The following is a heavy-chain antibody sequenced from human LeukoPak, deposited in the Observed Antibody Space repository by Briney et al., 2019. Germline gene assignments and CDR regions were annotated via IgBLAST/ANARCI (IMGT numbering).Heavy chain of an antibody. CDR2: IIPIFGTA. J-gene: IGHJ3*02. V-gene: IGHV1-69*05. CDR1: GGTFSSYV. CDR3: AREYSGYDYGKNAFDI. Sequence: SVKVSCKASGGTFSSYVISWVRQAPGQGLEWMGGIIPIFGTANYAQKFQGRVTITTDESTSTAYMELSSLRSEDTAVYYCAREYSGYDYGKNAFDIWGQGTMVTVSS. D-gene: IGHD5-12*01.